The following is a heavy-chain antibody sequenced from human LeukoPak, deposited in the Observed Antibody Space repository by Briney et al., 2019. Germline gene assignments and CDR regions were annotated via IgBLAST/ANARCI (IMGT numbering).Heavy chain of an antibody. CDR1: GGSISSGSYY. D-gene: IGHD3-10*01. V-gene: IGHV4-61*02. J-gene: IGHJ5*02. CDR2: IYTSGST. Sequence: SSETLSLTCTVSGGSISSGSYYWSWIRQPAGKGLEWIGRIYTSGSTNYNPSLKSRVTISVDTSKNQFSLKLSSVTAADTAVYYCARDGLGGWFDPWGQGTLVTVSS. CDR3: ARDGLGGWFDP.